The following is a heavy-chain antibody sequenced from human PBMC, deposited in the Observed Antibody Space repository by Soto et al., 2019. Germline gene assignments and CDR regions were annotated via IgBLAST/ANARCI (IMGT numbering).Heavy chain of an antibody. J-gene: IGHJ5*02. CDR3: ARDQVGCTNGVCCTEWFDP. CDR1: GGSISSSNW. Sequence: QVQLQESGPGLVKPSGTLSLTCAVSGGSISSSNWWSWVRQPPGKGLEWIGEIYHSGSTNYNPSRKSRVTISVDKSKNQFSLKLSAVTAADTAVYYCARDQVGCTNGVCCTEWFDPWGQGTLVTVSS. V-gene: IGHV4-4*02. CDR2: IYHSGST. D-gene: IGHD2-8*01.